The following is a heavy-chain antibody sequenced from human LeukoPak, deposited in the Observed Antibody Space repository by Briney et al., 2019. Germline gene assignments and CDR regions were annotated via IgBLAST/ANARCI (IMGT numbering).Heavy chain of an antibody. Sequence: GGSLRLSCAASGFTFSSYGMSWVRQAPGKGLEWVSAISGSGGSTYYADSVKGRFTISRDNSKNTLYLQMISLRAEDTAVYYCAKDSVSVVVVADTYFDYWGQGTLVTVSS. D-gene: IGHD2-15*01. V-gene: IGHV3-23*01. CDR1: GFTFSSYG. CDR2: ISGSGGST. J-gene: IGHJ4*02. CDR3: AKDSVSVVVVADTYFDY.